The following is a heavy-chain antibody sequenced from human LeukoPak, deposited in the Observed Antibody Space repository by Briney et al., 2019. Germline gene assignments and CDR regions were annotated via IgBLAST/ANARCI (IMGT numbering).Heavy chain of an antibody. D-gene: IGHD3-22*01. V-gene: IGHV1-2*02. J-gene: IGHJ3*02. Sequence: ASVKVSCKASGYTFTGYYMHWVRQAPGQGLEWMGWINPNSGGTNYAQKFQGRVIMTRDTSISTAYMELSRLRSDDTAVYYCARDWPSTTMIASGAFDIWGQGTMVTVSS. CDR1: GYTFTGYY. CDR3: ARDWPSTTMIASGAFDI. CDR2: INPNSGGT.